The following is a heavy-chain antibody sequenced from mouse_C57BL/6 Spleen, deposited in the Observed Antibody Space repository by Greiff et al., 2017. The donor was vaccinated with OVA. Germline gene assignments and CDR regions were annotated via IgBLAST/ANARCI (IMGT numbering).Heavy chain of an antibody. J-gene: IGHJ2*01. Sequence: QVQLQQPGAELVMPGASVKLSCKASGYTFTSYWMHWVKQRPGQGLEWIGEIDPSDSYTNYNQKFKGKSTLTVAKSSSTAYMQLSSLTSEDAAVYYCARRGLRREFDDWGQGTTLTVSS. CDR1: GYTFTSYW. CDR3: ARRGLRREFDD. V-gene: IGHV1-69*01. CDR2: IDPSDSYT. D-gene: IGHD2-4*01.